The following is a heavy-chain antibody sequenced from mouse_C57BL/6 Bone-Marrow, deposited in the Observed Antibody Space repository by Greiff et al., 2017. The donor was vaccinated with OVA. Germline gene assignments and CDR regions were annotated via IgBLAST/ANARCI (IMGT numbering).Heavy chain of an antibody. CDR1: GYTFTSYW. Sequence: QVQLQQPGAELVRPGTSVKLSCKASGYTFTSYWMHWVKQRPGQGLEWIGMIDPSDSDTNYNQKFKGKATLTVDTSSSTAYMQLSSLTSEDSAVYYCSRGAYDCYLTWFAYWGQGTRATVS. D-gene: IGHD2-3*01. CDR2: IDPSDSDT. CDR3: SRGAYDCYLTWFAY. J-gene: IGHJ3*01. V-gene: IGHV1-59*01.